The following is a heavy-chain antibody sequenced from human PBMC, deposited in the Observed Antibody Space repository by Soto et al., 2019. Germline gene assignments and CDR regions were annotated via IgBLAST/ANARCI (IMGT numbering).Heavy chain of an antibody. CDR1: GYTFTGYY. CDR2: INPNSGGT. V-gene: IGHV1-2*02. D-gene: IGHD5-12*01. Sequence: WASVKVSCKASGYTFTGYYMHWVRQAPGQGLEWMGWINPNSGGTNYAQKFQGRVTMTRDTSISTAYMELSRLRSDNTAVYYCARGARGYSGYDFNYYYGMDVWGQGTTVTVSS. J-gene: IGHJ6*02. CDR3: ARGARGYSGYDFNYYYGMDV.